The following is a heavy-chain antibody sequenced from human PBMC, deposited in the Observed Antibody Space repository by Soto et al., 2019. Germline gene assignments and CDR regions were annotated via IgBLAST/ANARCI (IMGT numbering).Heavy chain of an antibody. CDR1: GFTFSSYA. V-gene: IGHV3-23*01. Sequence: EVQLLESGGGLVQPGGSLRLSCAASGFTFSSYAMSWVRQAPGKGLEWVSAISGSGGSTYYADSVKGRFTIARDNSKTTLYLQMNSLRAEDTAVYYCAKNGIVSLPYYYMDVWGKGTTVTVSS. J-gene: IGHJ6*03. CDR3: AKNGIVSLPYYYMDV. D-gene: IGHD2-15*01. CDR2: ISGSGGST.